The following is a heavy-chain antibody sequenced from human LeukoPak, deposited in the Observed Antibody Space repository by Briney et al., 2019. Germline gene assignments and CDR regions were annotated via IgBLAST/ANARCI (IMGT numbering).Heavy chain of an antibody. CDR2: ISGTDGST. Sequence: PGGSLRLSCAASGFTFSNYPMTWVRQAPGKGLEWVSGISGTDGSTHYADSVKGRFVISRDNAKNSLYLQMHTLRGEDTAVYYCAREGRGYSYDYWGQGTLVTVSS. D-gene: IGHD5-18*01. J-gene: IGHJ4*02. CDR1: GFTFSNYP. V-gene: IGHV3-23*01. CDR3: AREGRGYSYDY.